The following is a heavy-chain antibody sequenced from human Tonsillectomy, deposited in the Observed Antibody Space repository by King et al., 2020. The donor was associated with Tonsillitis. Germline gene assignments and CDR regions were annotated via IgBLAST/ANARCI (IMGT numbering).Heavy chain of an antibody. Sequence: QLVQSGAEVKKPGVSVKLSCKGSGYSFTDYSMHWVRQAPGQGLEWMGWIKPDSGGTNYALKFDGRVTMTRDTSISTVYMELTGLRSDDTAVYYCARETGGWRAFDYWGQGALVTVSS. CDR1: GYSFTDYS. V-gene: IGHV1-2*07. CDR3: ARETGGWRAFDY. J-gene: IGHJ4*02. CDR2: IKPDSGGT.